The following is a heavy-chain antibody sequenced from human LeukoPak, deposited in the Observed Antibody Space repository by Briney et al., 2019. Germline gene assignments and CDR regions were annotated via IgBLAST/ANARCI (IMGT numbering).Heavy chain of an antibody. Sequence: GGSLRLSCAASGFTVSSNHMSWVRQAPGKGLEWVSYISSSGSTIYYADSVKGRFTISRDNAKNSLYLQMNSLRAEDTAVYYCAKLGRNYFDYWGQGTLVTVSS. J-gene: IGHJ4*02. CDR3: AKLGRNYFDY. CDR1: GFTVSSNH. CDR2: ISSSGSTI. D-gene: IGHD3-10*01. V-gene: IGHV3-48*04.